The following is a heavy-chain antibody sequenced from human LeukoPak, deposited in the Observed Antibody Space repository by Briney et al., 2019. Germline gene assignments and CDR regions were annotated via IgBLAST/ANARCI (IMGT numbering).Heavy chain of an antibody. CDR2: FDPEDGET. V-gene: IGHV1-24*01. Sequence: ASVKVSCKVSGYTLTELSMHWVRQAPGKGLEWMGGFDPEDGETIYAQKFQGRVTMTEDTSTDTAYMELSSLRSEDTAVYYCATAKRSFGELLYWCYWGQGALVTVSS. CDR1: GYTLTELS. CDR3: ATAKRSFGELLYWCY. D-gene: IGHD3-10*01. J-gene: IGHJ4*02.